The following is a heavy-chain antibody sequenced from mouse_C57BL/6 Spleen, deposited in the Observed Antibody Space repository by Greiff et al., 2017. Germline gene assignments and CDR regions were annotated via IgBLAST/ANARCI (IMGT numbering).Heavy chain of an antibody. J-gene: IGHJ4*01. D-gene: IGHD1-1*01. CDR3: ARVGSSYYYAMDY. CDR1: GYTFTDYN. V-gene: IGHV1-18*01. CDR2: ITPNNGGT. Sequence: DVQLQESGPELVTPGASVTIPCTASGYTFTDYNMDWVKQSHGKSLEWIGDITPNNGGTIYNQKFKGKATLTVDKSSSTAYMERRILTSEDTAVYYCARVGSSYYYAMDYWGQGTSVTVSS.